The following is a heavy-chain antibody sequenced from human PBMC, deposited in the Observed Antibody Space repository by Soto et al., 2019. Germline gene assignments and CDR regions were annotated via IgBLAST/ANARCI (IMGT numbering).Heavy chain of an antibody. CDR3: ASARDQQWLRLPFDY. V-gene: IGHV3-23*01. Sequence: EVQLLESGGGLLQPGGSLRLSCVGSGFFFSSYTMTWGRQAPGKGLEWVSSFSATSENTYYADSVRCRFTISRDNSKNTLFLQMTSLTAEDTAMDYCASARDQQWLRLPFDYWGKGILVIVSS. D-gene: IGHD6-19*01. CDR1: GFFFSSYT. CDR2: FSATSENT. J-gene: IGHJ4*02.